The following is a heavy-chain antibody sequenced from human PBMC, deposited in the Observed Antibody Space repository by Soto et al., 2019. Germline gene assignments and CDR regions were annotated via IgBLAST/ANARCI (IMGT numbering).Heavy chain of an antibody. V-gene: IGHV4-30-2*01. J-gene: IGHJ4*02. D-gene: IGHD2-2*01. CDR1: GGSISSGGYS. Sequence: SATLCLTSAVSGGSISSGGYSWSWIRQPPEKDLEWIGYMYHSGSTYYNPSLKSRVTISIDRSKNQFSLKLSSVTAADTSVYYCARVPXYWGQGILVXVSS. CDR2: MYHSGST. CDR3: ARVPXY.